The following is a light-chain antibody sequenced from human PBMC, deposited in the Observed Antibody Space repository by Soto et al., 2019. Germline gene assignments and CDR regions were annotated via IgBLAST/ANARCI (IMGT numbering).Light chain of an antibody. V-gene: IGKV3-20*01. CDR1: QSVSSSY. Sequence: EIVLTQSPGTLSLSPGERATLSCRASQSVSSSYLAWYQQKPGQAPRLLIYGASSRETGIPDRFSGSGSGTDFTLTISRLEPEDFAVYYCHQYGSSAWTFGQGTKMDI. CDR3: HQYGSSAWT. CDR2: GAS. J-gene: IGKJ1*01.